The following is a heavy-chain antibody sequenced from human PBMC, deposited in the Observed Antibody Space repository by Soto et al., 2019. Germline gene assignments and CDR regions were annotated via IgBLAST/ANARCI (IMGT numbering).Heavy chain of an antibody. CDR3: ARDRPTVTLYGYYYYMDV. Sequence: GASVKVSCKASGYTFTSYGISWVRQAPGQGLEWMGWISAYNGNTNYAQKLQGRVTMTTDTSTSTAYMELRSLRSDDTAVYYCARDRPTVTLYGYYYYMDVWGKGTTVTVSS. J-gene: IGHJ6*03. CDR1: GYTFTSYG. D-gene: IGHD4-17*01. V-gene: IGHV1-18*01. CDR2: ISAYNGNT.